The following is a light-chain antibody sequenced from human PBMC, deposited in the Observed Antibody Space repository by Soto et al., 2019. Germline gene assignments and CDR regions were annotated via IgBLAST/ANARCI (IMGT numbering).Light chain of an antibody. J-gene: IGKJ4*01. CDR3: QQYNFWPLT. CDR2: GAS. V-gene: IGKV3-20*01. CDR1: QSVSSRN. Sequence: EIVLTQSPGTLSLSPGERATLSCRASQSVSSRNLAWYQQKPGQAPRLLISGASSRATGIPVRFSGSGSGTDFTLTISRLEPEDSAVYYCQQYNFWPLTFGGGTKVEIK.